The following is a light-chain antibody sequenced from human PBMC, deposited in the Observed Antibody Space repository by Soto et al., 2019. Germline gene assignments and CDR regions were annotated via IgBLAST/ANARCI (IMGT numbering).Light chain of an antibody. V-gene: IGLV2-14*01. Sequence: QSVLTQPASVSGSPGQTITISCTGTSSDVGGYDYVSWYQQHPDKAPRFMIYEVTNRPSGVSHRFSGSKSGNTASLTISGLRAEDEADYYCSSYTTTSTYVFGTGTKLTVL. J-gene: IGLJ1*01. CDR1: SSDVGGYDY. CDR2: EVT. CDR3: SSYTTTSTYV.